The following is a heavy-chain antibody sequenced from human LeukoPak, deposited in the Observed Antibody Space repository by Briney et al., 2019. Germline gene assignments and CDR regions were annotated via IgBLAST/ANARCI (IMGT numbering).Heavy chain of an antibody. CDR1: GASLSSHH. V-gene: IGHV4-59*11. CDR2: ARYSGST. D-gene: IGHD6-13*01. J-gene: IGHJ4*02. CDR3: ARAGGIPTLALDLDY. Sequence: SETVSLTCTVSGASLSSHHWSCIRQPPGKGLEWIGDARYSGSTNYNPSLTSRVTISIEPSKNQLSLTLNSVICADTAVYYCARAGGIPTLALDLDYWGQGTLVTVSS.